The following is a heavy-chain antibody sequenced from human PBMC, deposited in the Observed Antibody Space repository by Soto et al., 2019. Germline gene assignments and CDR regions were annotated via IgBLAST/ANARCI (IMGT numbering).Heavy chain of an antibody. CDR2: INPDDSDT. D-gene: IGHD3-16*01. J-gene: IGHJ6*02. Sequence: PRESLKISCKGSGYTFSTYWFGWVRQMPGKGLEWMGIINPDDSDTKYSQSFQGQVTISADKSISTAYLQWSSLKTSDTAMYYCAVNGGGRDMDVWGQGTTVTVSS. V-gene: IGHV5-51*01. CDR3: AVNGGGRDMDV. CDR1: GYTFSTYW.